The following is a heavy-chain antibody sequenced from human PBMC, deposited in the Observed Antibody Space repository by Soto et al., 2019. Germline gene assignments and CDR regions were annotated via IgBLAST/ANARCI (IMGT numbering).Heavy chain of an antibody. CDR2: INHSGST. CDR3: ARTDSGSSRSAFDI. CDR1: GGSFSGYY. V-gene: IGHV4-34*01. J-gene: IGHJ3*02. Sequence: SETLSLTCAVYGGSFSGYYWSWIRQPPGKGLEWIGEINHSGSTNYNPSLKSRVTISVDTSKNQFSLKLSSVTAADTAVYYCARTDSGSSRSAFDIWGQGSMVTVSS. D-gene: IGHD1-26*01.